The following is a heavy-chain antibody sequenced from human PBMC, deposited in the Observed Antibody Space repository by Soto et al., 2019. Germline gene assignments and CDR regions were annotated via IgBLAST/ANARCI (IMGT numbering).Heavy chain of an antibody. CDR2: IYYSGST. D-gene: IGHD6-25*01. J-gene: IGHJ4*02. Sequence: QVQLQESGPGLVKPSQTLSLTCTVSGGSISSGGYYWSWIRQHPGKGLEWIGYIYYSGSTFYNPSLESRITISVDTSKNQFSLKLTYVTAADTAVYYCARRYSSGWIDYWGQGTLVTVSS. V-gene: IGHV4-31*03. CDR1: GGSISSGGYY. CDR3: ARRYSSGWIDY.